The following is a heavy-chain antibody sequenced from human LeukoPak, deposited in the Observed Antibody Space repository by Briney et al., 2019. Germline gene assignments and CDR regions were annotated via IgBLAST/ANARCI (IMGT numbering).Heavy chain of an antibody. D-gene: IGHD3-10*01. CDR3: AKSNGYGLVDI. CDR2: INHSGST. V-gene: IGHV4-34*01. J-gene: IGHJ3*02. CDR1: GGSFSGYY. Sequence: PAETLSLTCAVYGGSFSGYYWSWIRQLPGKGLEWIGEINHSGSTNYNPSLKSRVTISVDTSKNQFSLKLSSVTAADTAVYYCAKSNGYGLVDIWGQGTMVTVSS.